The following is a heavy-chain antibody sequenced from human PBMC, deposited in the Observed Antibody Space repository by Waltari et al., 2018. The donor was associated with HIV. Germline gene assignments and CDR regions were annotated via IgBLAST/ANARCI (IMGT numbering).Heavy chain of an antibody. CDR3: ARVRITMIVARPNDAFDI. J-gene: IGHJ3*02. Sequence: QVQLQESGPGLVKPSETLSLTCTVSGGSISSYYWSWIRQPPGKGLEWIGHIYYSGSTNYNHSLKSRVTISLDTSKNQFSLKLSSVTAADTAVYYCARVRITMIVARPNDAFDIWGQGTMVTVSS. CDR1: GGSISSYY. D-gene: IGHD3-22*01. CDR2: IYYSGST. V-gene: IGHV4-59*01.